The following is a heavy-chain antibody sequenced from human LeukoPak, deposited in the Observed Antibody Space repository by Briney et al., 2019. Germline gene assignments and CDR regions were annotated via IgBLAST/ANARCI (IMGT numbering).Heavy chain of an antibody. Sequence: ASVKVSCKASGYTFTSYGISWVRQAPGQGLEWMGWISAYNGNTNYAQKLQGGVTMTTDTSTSTAYMELRSLRSDDAAVYYCARMTYDYVWGSYVSFFDYWGQGTLVTVSS. V-gene: IGHV1-18*01. D-gene: IGHD3-16*01. CDR1: GYTFTSYG. CDR2: ISAYNGNT. J-gene: IGHJ4*02. CDR3: ARMTYDYVWGSYVSFFDY.